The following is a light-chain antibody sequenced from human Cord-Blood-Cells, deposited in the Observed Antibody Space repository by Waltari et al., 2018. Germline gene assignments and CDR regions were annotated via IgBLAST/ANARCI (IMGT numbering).Light chain of an antibody. CDR2: DVS. Sequence: QSALTQPASVSGSPGQSITTSCTGTSSDVGGYNYGSCDQQHPGKAPKLMIYDVSKRPSGVSNRFSGSKSGNTASLTISGLQAEDEADYYCSSYTSSSTWVFGGGTKLTVL. CDR3: SSYTSSSTWV. CDR1: SSDVGGYNY. J-gene: IGLJ3*02. V-gene: IGLV2-14*01.